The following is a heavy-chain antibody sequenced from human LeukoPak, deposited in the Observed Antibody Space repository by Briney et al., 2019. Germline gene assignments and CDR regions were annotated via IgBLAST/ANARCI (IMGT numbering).Heavy chain of an antibody. CDR2: IYYSGST. D-gene: IGHD7-27*01. CDR3: ARRPSIHWGRHPLAFDI. Sequence: SETLSLTCTVSGGSISSSSYYWAWIRQPPGKGLEWIGYIYYSGSTYYTPSLTVRVTISVDTSKNPFSLNLSSVTAPDTAVYSCARRPSIHWGRHPLAFDIWGQGTMVTVSS. CDR1: GGSISSSSYY. J-gene: IGHJ3*02. V-gene: IGHV4-39*02.